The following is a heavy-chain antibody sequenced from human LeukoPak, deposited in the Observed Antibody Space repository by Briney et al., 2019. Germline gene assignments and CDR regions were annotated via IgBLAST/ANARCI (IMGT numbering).Heavy chain of an antibody. CDR3: ARPDNAYSYCWFDH. V-gene: IGHV4-59*08. J-gene: IGHJ5*02. CDR1: DNPISYYS. CDR2: IYYSGIT. D-gene: IGHD5-18*01. Sequence: PSETLSLTYSVSDNPISYYSGSGLRQPPGMGLEWIGYIYYSGITTHNPSLKSRVTISVDTSKNQFSLKLSSVTAADTAVYYCARPDNAYSYCWFDHWGQGTLVTVSS.